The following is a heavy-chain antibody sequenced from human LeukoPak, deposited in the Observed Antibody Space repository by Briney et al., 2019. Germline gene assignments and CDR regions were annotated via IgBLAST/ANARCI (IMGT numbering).Heavy chain of an antibody. V-gene: IGHV4-61*02. Sequence: SGTLSLTCTVSGGSISSGSYYWSWIRQPAGKGLEWIGRIYTSGGTNYNPSLKSRVTISVDTSKNQFSLKLSSVTAADTAVYYCARDQSAAGTFWFDPWGQGTLVTVSS. CDR3: ARDQSAAGTFWFDP. CDR1: GGSISSGSYY. CDR2: IYTSGGT. J-gene: IGHJ5*02. D-gene: IGHD6-13*01.